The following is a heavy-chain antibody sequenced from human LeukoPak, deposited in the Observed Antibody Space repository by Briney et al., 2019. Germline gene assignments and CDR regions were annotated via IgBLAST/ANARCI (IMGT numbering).Heavy chain of an antibody. CDR2: IKQDGSEK. CDR1: GFTFSSYW. V-gene: IGHV3-7*01. Sequence: GGSLRLSCAASGFTFSSYWMSWVRQAPGKGLEWVANIKQDGSEKYYVDSVKGRFTISRDNAKNSLYLQMNSLRAEDTAVYYCARDPPRHYDFWGGYAFFDYWGQGTLVTVSS. D-gene: IGHD3-3*01. J-gene: IGHJ4*02. CDR3: ARDPPRHYDFWGGYAFFDY.